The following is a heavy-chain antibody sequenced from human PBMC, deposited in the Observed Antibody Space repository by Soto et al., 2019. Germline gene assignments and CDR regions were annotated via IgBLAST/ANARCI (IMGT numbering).Heavy chain of an antibody. D-gene: IGHD3-10*01. J-gene: IGHJ6*02. CDR1: GGSMSSYY. V-gene: IGHV4-59*01. CDR3: ARRGYGPGFPYYYGMDV. Sequence: PWETLSLTCTVSGGSMSSYYWSWIRQPPGKGLEWIGYIYYSGSTNYNPSLKSRVTMSVDTPKNQFSLKLSSVTAADTAVYYCARRGYGPGFPYYYGMDVWGQGTTVTVS. CDR2: IYYSGST.